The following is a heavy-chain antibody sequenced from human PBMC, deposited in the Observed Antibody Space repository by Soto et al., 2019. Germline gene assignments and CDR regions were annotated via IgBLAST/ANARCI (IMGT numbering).Heavy chain of an antibody. J-gene: IGHJ6*02. CDR1: GFTFTSSA. V-gene: IGHV1-58*01. CDR2: IVVGSGNT. CDR3: AADSIAGAGPRYYYYYGMDV. D-gene: IGHD6-19*01. Sequence: QMQLVQSGPEVKKPGTSVKVSCKASGFTFTSSAVQWVRQARGQRLEWIGWIVVGSGNTNYAQKFQERGTSPRDMSTSTAYMELSSLRSEDTAVYYCAADSIAGAGPRYYYYYGMDVWGQGTTVTVSS.